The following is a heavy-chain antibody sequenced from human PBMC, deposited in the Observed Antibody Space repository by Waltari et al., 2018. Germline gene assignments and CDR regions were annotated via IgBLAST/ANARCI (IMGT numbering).Heavy chain of an antibody. CDR3: AAALIVVVPLGYYYYGMDV. J-gene: IGHJ6*02. V-gene: IGHV1-58*02. CDR1: GFTFTSSA. D-gene: IGHD3-22*01. CDR2: IVVGSGNT. Sequence: QMQLVQSGPEVKKPGTSVKVSCKASGFTFTSSAMQWVRLARGQRLEWIGWIVVGSGNTNYAQKFQERVTITRDMSTSTAYMELSSLRSEDTAVYYCAAALIVVVPLGYYYYGMDVWGQGTTVTVSS.